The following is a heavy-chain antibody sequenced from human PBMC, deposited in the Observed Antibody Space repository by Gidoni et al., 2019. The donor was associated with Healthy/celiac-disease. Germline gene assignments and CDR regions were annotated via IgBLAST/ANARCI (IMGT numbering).Heavy chain of an antibody. CDR1: GYSFISFN. CDR2: MNPHNGDT. J-gene: IGHJ6*02. Sequence: QVQLVQSGAEMKKPGASVKVSCKASGYSFISFNIHWVRQAAGHGPEWIGWMNPHNGDTGYAQKFQGRVTMTRDTSIRTAYMELSGLTFDDTAVYYCVLPRGMDVWGQGTTVTVSS. V-gene: IGHV1-8*01. CDR3: VLPRGMDV. D-gene: IGHD3-10*01.